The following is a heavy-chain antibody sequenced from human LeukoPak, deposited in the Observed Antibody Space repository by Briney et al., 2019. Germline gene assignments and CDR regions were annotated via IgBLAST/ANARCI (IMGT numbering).Heavy chain of an antibody. Sequence: ASVKVSCKASGYTFTSYGISWVRQAPGQGLEWMGWISAYNGNTNYAQKLRGRVTMTTDTSTSTAYMELRSLRSDDTAVYYCARDPADYGGNSGWFDPWGQGTLVTVSS. CDR2: ISAYNGNT. J-gene: IGHJ5*02. CDR3: ARDPADYGGNSGWFDP. V-gene: IGHV1-18*01. CDR1: GYTFTSYG. D-gene: IGHD4-23*01.